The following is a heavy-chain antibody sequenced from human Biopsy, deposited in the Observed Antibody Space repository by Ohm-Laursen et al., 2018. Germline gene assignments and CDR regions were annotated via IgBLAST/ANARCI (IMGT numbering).Heavy chain of an antibody. Sequence: SETLSLTCTVSGGSISRDYWAWIRQPPGKGLQWIGCTYYSGSTNYNPSLNSRVTIAVDTSKNQFSLRLTSVTAADTAVYYCVRSNYHYYGFDVWGQGTTVTVSS. V-gene: IGHV4-59*01. CDR3: VRSNYHYYGFDV. CDR2: TYYSGST. J-gene: IGHJ6*02. CDR1: GGSISRDY.